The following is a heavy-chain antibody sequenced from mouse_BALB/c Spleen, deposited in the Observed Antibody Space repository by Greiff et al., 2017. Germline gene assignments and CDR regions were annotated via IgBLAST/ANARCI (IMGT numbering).Heavy chain of an antibody. CDR2: INPSTGYT. CDR1: GYTFTSYW. V-gene: IGHV1-7*01. D-gene: IGHD1-1*01. Sequence: QVQLKESGAELAKPGASVKMSCKASGYTFTSYWMHWVKQRPGQGLEWIGYINPSTGYTEYNQKFKDKATLTADKSSSTAYMQLSSLTSEDSAVYYCARRDYGSRDYFDYWGQGTTLTVSS. J-gene: IGHJ2*01. CDR3: ARRDYGSRDYFDY.